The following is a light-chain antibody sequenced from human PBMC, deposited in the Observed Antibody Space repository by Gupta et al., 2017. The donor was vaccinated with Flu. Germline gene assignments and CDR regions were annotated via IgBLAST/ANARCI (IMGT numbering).Light chain of an antibody. J-gene: IGKJ4*01. Sequence: GDRVTITCQASQDISSHLNWYQWRPGKAPRLLIYDASSLEKGISSRFSGSGSGKVFTFTISSLQSEDSATYYCQQFDYLPLTFGGGTRVEIK. CDR2: DAS. CDR1: QDISSH. CDR3: QQFDYLPLT. V-gene: IGKV1-33*01.